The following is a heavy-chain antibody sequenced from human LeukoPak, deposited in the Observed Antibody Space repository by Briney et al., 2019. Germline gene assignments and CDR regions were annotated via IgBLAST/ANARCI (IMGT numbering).Heavy chain of an antibody. J-gene: IGHJ3*02. CDR2: ISSNGGST. D-gene: IGHD6-13*01. V-gene: IGHV3-64*01. CDR1: VFTFSSYA. Sequence: GGSLRLSCAASVFTFSSYAMHWVRQAPGKGLEYVSAISSNGGSTYYANSVKGRFTISRDNSKNTLYLQMGSLRAEDMAVYYCARVQGSSWNDAFDIWGQGTMVTVSS. CDR3: ARVQGSSWNDAFDI.